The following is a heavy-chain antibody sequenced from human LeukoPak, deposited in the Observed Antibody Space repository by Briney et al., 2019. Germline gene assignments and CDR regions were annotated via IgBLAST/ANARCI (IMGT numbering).Heavy chain of an antibody. V-gene: IGHV3-23*01. CDR1: GFTFSSYE. CDR2: ISGSGGST. CDR3: AKGTREIDY. Sequence: PGGSLRLSCAASGFTFSSYEMNWVRQAPGKGLEWVSTISGSGGSTYYADSVKGRFTISRDNSKNTLYLQMNSLRAEDTAIFYCAKGTREIDYWGQGTLVTVSS. J-gene: IGHJ4*02.